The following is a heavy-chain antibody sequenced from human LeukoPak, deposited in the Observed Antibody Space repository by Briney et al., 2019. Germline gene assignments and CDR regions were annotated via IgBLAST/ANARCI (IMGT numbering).Heavy chain of an antibody. D-gene: IGHD2-2*01. CDR1: GFTFSTYA. CDR3: ARRYCSSTTCSHFDQ. CDR2: ISDSGGST. V-gene: IGHV3-64*01. J-gene: IGHJ4*02. Sequence: GGSLRLSCAASGFTFSTYAMHWVRQAPGKGLEYVSSISDSGGSTFYANSVKGRFTISRDNSKNTLYLQMGSLSAEDMAVYYCARRYCSSTTCSHFDQWGQGTLVTVSS.